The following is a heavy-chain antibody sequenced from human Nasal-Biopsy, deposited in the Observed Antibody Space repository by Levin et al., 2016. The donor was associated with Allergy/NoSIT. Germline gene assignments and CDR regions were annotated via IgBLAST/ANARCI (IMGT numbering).Heavy chain of an antibody. Sequence: GESLKISCAASGFTFSSYYMSWVRQAPGKGLEWVSGTSNSGGSTYYADSVKGRFTISRDNSKNTLYLQMNSLRAEDTARYYCATGSSSLGESWGQGTLVTVSS. CDR3: ATGSSSLGES. CDR1: GFTFSSYY. D-gene: IGHD3-3*01. V-gene: IGHV3-23*01. CDR2: TSNSGGST. J-gene: IGHJ5*02.